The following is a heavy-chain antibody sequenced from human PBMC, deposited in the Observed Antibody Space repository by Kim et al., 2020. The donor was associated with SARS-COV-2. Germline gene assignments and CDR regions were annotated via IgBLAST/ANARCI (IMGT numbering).Heavy chain of an antibody. Sequence: GGSLRLSCAASGFTFSSYSMNWVRQAPGKGLEWVSYISSSSSTIYYADSVKGRFTISRDNAKNSLYLQMNSLRDEDTAVYYCAREPVPAASYYYYYGMDVWGQGTTVTVSS. V-gene: IGHV3-48*02. CDR1: GFTFSSYS. CDR2: ISSSSSTI. D-gene: IGHD2-2*01. J-gene: IGHJ6*02. CDR3: AREPVPAASYYYYYGMDV.